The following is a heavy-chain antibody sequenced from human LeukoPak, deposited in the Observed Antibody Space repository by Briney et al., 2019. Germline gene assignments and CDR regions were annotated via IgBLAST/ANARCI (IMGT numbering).Heavy chain of an antibody. V-gene: IGHV1-2*02. D-gene: IGHD3-9*01. CDR2: INLKSGGT. CDR3: ARSPDILTGENFDY. J-gene: IGHJ4*02. CDR1: GYTFTGYY. Sequence: ASVKVSCKASGYTFTGYYMHWVRQAPGQGLKWMGWINLKSGGTNSAEKFQVRVTMIRDTTTSTAYMELSRLRFDDTAVYYCARSPDILTGENFDYWGQGTLVTVSS.